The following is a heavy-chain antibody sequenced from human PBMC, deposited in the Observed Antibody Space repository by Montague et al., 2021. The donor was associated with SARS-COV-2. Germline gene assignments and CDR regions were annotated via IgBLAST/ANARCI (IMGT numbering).Heavy chain of an antibody. CDR3: ARVAELDIFSVYYYGLDV. CDR2: ISFSGST. V-gene: IGHV4-59*01. J-gene: IGHJ6*02. Sequence: SETLSLTCTVSGGSISSYYWCWIRQPPGRGLQRIGYISFSGSTNSNPSLNSRVSITLETSKNQCSLNLRSVTTADTAAYYCARVAELDIFSVYYYGLDVWGQGTTVTVSS. CDR1: GGSISSYY. D-gene: IGHD3-9*01.